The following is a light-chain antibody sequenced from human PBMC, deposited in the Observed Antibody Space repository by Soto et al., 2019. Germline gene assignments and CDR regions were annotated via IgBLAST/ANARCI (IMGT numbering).Light chain of an antibody. CDR3: SSYTSSSTLVV. V-gene: IGLV2-14*01. J-gene: IGLJ2*01. Sequence: QSALTQPASVSGSPGQSITISCTGTSSDVGGYNYVSWYQQHPGKAPKLMIYEVSNRPPGVSNRFSGSKSGNTASLTISGLQAEDEADYYCSSYTSSSTLVVIGGGTKLTVL. CDR1: SSDVGGYNY. CDR2: EVS.